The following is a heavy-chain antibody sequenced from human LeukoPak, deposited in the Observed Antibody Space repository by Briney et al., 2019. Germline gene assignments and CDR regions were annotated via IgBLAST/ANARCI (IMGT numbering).Heavy chain of an antibody. J-gene: IGHJ6*03. D-gene: IGHD3-9*01. CDR1: GFTFSSYG. CDR2: ISYDGSNK. CDR3: ARVSSYDILTGYPSYYMDV. V-gene: IGHV3-30*03. Sequence: GGSLRLSCAASGFTFSSYGMHWVRQAPGKGLEWVSVISYDGSNKYYADSVKGRFTISRDNSKNTLYLQMNSLRADDTAVYYCARVSSYDILTGYPSYYMDVWGKGTTVTVSS.